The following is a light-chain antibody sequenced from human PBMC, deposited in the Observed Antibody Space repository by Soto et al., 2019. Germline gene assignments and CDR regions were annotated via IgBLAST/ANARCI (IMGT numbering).Light chain of an antibody. CDR2: NND. V-gene: IGLV1-51*01. CDR3: GTWDSRLSAGL. Sequence: QSLLTQPPSVSAAPGQKVTISCSGSTSNIESNYVCWYQHLPGTAPKLLIYNNDKRPSGIPDRSSGSKSGTSATLGITGLQTGDEADYYCGTWDSRLSAGLFGGGTQLTVL. J-gene: IGLJ7*01. CDR1: TSNIESNY.